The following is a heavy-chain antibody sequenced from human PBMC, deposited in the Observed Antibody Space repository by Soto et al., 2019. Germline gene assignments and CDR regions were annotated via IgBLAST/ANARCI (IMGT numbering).Heavy chain of an antibody. D-gene: IGHD2-2*01. J-gene: IGHJ6*04. CDR3: ARAYPGAVPAAPLETPRSFDWFYGRGV. CDR2: IVVGSGNT. Sequence: SVKVSCKASGFTFTNSAMQWVRQARGQSLEWIGWIVVGSGNTNYAPKFQERVTITWDMSTSTAYLELSSLRSEDTAVYYCARAYPGAVPAAPLETPRSFDWFYGRGVWGKGTTV. V-gene: IGHV1-58*02. CDR1: GFTFTNSA.